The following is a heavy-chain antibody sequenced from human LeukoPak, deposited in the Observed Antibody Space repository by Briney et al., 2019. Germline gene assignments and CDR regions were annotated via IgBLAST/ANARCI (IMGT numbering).Heavy chain of an antibody. CDR2: ISGGGAET. V-gene: IGHV3-23*01. CDR1: GFTFKTYG. Sequence: GGSLRLSCAASGFTFKTYGMNWVRQAPGKGLEWVSSISGGGAETYYADSVKGRFTVSRDNSKDTLYLRMNSLTAEDTAVYYCAKGGDYDILTAHYNSWGQGTLVTVSS. J-gene: IGHJ4*02. CDR3: AKGGDYDILTAHYNS. D-gene: IGHD3-9*01.